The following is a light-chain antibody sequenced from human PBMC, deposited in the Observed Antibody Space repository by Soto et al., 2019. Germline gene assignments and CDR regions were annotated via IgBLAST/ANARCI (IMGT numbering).Light chain of an antibody. Sequence: EIVLTQSPGTLSLSPGERATLSCRASQSVSTNLAWYQQTPGQAPRLLIYGASTRATGIPARFSGSGSGTEFTLTISSPQSEDFAVYYCQQYNNWPPITFGQGTRLEIK. CDR2: GAS. CDR1: QSVSTN. V-gene: IGKV3-15*01. J-gene: IGKJ5*01. CDR3: QQYNNWPPIT.